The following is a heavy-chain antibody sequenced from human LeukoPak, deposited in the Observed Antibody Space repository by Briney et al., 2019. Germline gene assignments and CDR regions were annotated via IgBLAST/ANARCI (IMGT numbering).Heavy chain of an antibody. CDR3: ARLGSSGYYYYYYYYMDV. J-gene: IGHJ6*03. CDR1: GFTFSTSW. CDR2: IKPDGSEK. D-gene: IGHD3-22*01. Sequence: GGSLRLSCAASGFTFSTSWMTWIRQAPGKGLEWVTTIKPDGSEKNYVDSVKGRFTISRDNYESSLYLQMDSLRVEDTAVYYCARLGSSGYYYYYYYYMDVWGKGTTVTISS. V-gene: IGHV3-7*03.